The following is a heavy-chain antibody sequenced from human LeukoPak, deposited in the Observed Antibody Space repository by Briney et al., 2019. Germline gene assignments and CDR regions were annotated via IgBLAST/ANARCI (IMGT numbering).Heavy chain of an antibody. Sequence: SETLSLTCTVSGGSISSSSYYWGWIRQPPGKGLERIGSIYYSGSTYYNPSLKSRVTISVDTSDNQFSLKVRSVTAADTAVYYCAKSLYGSGSYYNWFDPWGQGTLVTVSS. CDR3: AKSLYGSGSYYNWFDP. CDR1: GGSISSSSYY. CDR2: IYYSGST. J-gene: IGHJ5*02. V-gene: IGHV4-39*01. D-gene: IGHD3-10*01.